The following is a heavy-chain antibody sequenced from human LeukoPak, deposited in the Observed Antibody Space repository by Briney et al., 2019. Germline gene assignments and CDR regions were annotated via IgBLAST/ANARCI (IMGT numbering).Heavy chain of an antibody. CDR3: ARGSSNGFDV. CDR1: GFTFSSYW. D-gene: IGHD3-10*01. J-gene: IGHJ3*01. CDR2: INRDGGET. V-gene: IGHV3-7*05. Sequence: GGSLRLSCARSGFTFSSYWMNWVRQAPGKGMEWVANINRDGGETYCVDSVEGRLTISRDNAKNSLSLQMNSLRVEYTAVYYCARGSSNGFDVWGQGTMVTVSA.